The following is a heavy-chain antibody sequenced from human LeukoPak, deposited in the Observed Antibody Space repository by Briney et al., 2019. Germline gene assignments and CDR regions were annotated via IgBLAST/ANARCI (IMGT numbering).Heavy chain of an antibody. V-gene: IGHV4-59*08. J-gene: IGHJ4*02. D-gene: IGHD1-1*01. CDR2: IYYSGSI. Sequence: SESLSLTCTVSGGSISSYYWSWIRQPPGKGLEWIGYIYYSGSINYNPSLKSRVTISVDTSKTQFSLKLSSVTAADTAVYYCAGHDLDDAYYFDYWGQGTLVTVSS. CDR1: GGSISSYY. CDR3: AGHDLDDAYYFDY.